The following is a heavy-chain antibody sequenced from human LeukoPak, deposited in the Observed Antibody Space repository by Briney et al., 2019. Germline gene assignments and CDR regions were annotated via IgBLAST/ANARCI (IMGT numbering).Heavy chain of an antibody. J-gene: IGHJ6*03. D-gene: IGHD2-15*01. CDR2: FDPEDGET. CDR3: ATRSGGRATYYYYYMDV. CDR1: GYTLTELS. V-gene: IGHV1-24*01. Sequence: GPSVTASCKLSGYTLTELSMHWVRQAPGNGLDWMGGFDPEDGETIYAQKFQGRVTMTEDTSTDTAYMELSSLRSEDTDVYYCATRSGGRATYYYYYMDVWGKGTTVTVSS.